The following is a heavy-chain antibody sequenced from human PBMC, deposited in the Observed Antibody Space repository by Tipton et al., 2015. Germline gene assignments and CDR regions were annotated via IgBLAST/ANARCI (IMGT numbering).Heavy chain of an antibody. D-gene: IGHD2-2*01. J-gene: IGHJ6*02. CDR2: ISPLFQRK. V-gene: IGHV1-69*01. CDR3: AGSQDFEVEVEASDTVRFLYGMDV. Sequence: QSGAEVKKPGSSVKVSCKASGGTFRTDAISWVRQAPGQGLEWLGEISPLFQRKDFRQEFQGRVTITADESTSTVYMELTNLRSEDTAVYYCAGSQDFEVEVEASDTVRFLYGMDVWGQGTTVTVSS. CDR1: GGTFRTDA.